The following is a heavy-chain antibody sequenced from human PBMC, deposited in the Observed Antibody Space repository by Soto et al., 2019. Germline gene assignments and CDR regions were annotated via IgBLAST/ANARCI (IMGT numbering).Heavy chain of an antibody. CDR2: ISSNGVGT. CDR3: ARRARPDFYYMDV. V-gene: IGHV3-64*01. D-gene: IGHD6-6*01. J-gene: IGHJ6*03. CDR1: GVTLSGLA. Sequence: WGSLRLSWAAFGVTLSGLAMDWVRQAPGKGLEYVSGISSNGVGTYYANSVQGRFTISRDNSKNTVYLQMGSLRPEDMAVYYCARRARPDFYYMDVWGKGTTVTVSS.